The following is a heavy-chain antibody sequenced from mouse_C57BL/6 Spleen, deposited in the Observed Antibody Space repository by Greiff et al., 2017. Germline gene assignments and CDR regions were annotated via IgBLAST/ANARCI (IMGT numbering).Heavy chain of an antibody. J-gene: IGHJ3*01. CDR3: TRPGWDVSWFAY. CDR1: GFTFSDAW. D-gene: IGHD4-1*01. V-gene: IGHV6-6*01. Sequence: EVKVVESGGGLVQPGGSMKLSCAASGFTFSDAWMDWVRQSPEKGLEWVAEIRNKANNHATYSAESVKGRFTISRDDSKSSVYLQMNSLRAEDTGIYYCTRPGWDVSWFAYWGQGTLVTVSA. CDR2: IRNKANNHAT.